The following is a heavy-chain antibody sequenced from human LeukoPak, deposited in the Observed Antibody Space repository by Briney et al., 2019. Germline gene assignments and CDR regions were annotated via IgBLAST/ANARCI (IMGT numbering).Heavy chain of an antibody. CDR1: GGSISSGGYY. J-gene: IGHJ4*02. V-gene: IGHV4-30-2*01. CDR3: ARGDYSSSSSGLPLTRTYFDY. CDR2: IYHSGST. Sequence: PSETLSLTCTVSGGSISSGGYYWSWIRQPPGKGLEWIGYIYHSGSTYYNPSLKSRVTISVDRSKNQFSLKLSSVTAADTAVYYCARGDYSSSSSGLPLTRTYFDYWGQGTLVTVSS. D-gene: IGHD6-6*01.